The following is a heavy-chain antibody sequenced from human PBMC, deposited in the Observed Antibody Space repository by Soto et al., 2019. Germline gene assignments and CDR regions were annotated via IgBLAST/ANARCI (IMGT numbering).Heavy chain of an antibody. V-gene: IGHV3-23*01. CDR3: AKYMRLYYYGMDV. J-gene: IGHJ6*02. CDR2: ISGSGGST. Sequence: EVQLLESGGGLVQPGGSLRLSCAASGFTFSSYAMSWVRQAPGKRLEWVSAISGSGGSTYYADSVKGRFTISRDNSKNTMYLQMNSLRAEDTAVYYYAKYMRLYYYGMDVWGQGTTVTVSS. CDR1: GFTFSSYA.